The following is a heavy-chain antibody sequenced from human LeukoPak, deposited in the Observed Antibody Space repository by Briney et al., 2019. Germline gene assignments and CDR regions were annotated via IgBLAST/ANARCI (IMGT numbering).Heavy chain of an antibody. Sequence: PSETLSLTCTVSGGSISSYYWSWIRQPPGKGLEWTGYIYYSGSTNYNPSLKSRVTISVDTSKNQFSLKLSSVTAADTAVYYCARYSGYDSRFDYWGQGTLVTVSS. CDR3: ARYSGYDSRFDY. V-gene: IGHV4-59*01. J-gene: IGHJ4*02. CDR2: IYYSGST. D-gene: IGHD5-12*01. CDR1: GGSISSYY.